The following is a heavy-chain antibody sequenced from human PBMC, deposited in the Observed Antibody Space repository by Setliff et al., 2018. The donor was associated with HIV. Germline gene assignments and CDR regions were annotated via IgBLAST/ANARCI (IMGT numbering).Heavy chain of an antibody. CDR1: GGSLNGFY. CDR2: INHRGST. Sequence: SETLSLTCAFYGGSLNGFYWGWIRQSRGKGLEWIGEINHRGSTNYNPSLKSRVTIRVDMSKNQFSLEVTAVTAADTAVYYCVRGWDDKVSTISAPYYYYMDVWGKGTTVTVSS. D-gene: IGHD5-12*01. J-gene: IGHJ6*03. CDR3: VRGWDDKVSTISAPYYYYMDV. V-gene: IGHV4-34*01.